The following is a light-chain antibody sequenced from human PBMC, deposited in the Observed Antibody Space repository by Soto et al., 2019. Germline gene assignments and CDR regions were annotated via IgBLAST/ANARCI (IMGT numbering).Light chain of an antibody. J-gene: IGLJ2*01. CDR2: EVS. CDR1: SSDVGAYNY. Sequence: QSALTQPASVSGSPGQSLTISCTGTSSDVGAYNYVSWYQQHPGKAPKLMIYEVSNRPSGVSNRFSGSKSGNTASLTISWLQAEDEDDYYCSSHLSSSTLVFGGGTKLTVL. CDR3: SSHLSSSTLV. V-gene: IGLV2-14*01.